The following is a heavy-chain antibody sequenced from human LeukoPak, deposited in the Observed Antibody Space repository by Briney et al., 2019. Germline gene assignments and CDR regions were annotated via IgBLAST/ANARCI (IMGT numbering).Heavy chain of an antibody. CDR3: AGAVGAGFDY. D-gene: IGHD6-13*01. Sequence: GGSLRLSCAASGFTFSSYWMHWVRQAPGKGLVWVSRVNSDGTSTTYADSVKGRFTISRDNANDTLYMQMNSLRAEDTAVYYCAGAVGAGFDYWGQGTLVTVSS. V-gene: IGHV3-74*03. CDR2: VNSDGTST. J-gene: IGHJ4*02. CDR1: GFTFSSYW.